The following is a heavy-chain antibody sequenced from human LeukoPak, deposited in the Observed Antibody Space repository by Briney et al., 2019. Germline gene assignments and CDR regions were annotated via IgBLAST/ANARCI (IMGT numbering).Heavy chain of an antibody. D-gene: IGHD3-22*01. CDR3: ARDPKPLIYYDSSGYQGSWFDP. J-gene: IGHJ5*02. CDR1: GFTFSSYD. V-gene: IGHV3-13*01. CDR2: IGTAGDT. Sequence: PGGSLRLSCAASGFTFSSYDMHWVRQATGKGLEWVSAIGTAGDTYYPGSVKGRFTISRENAKNSLYLQMNSLRAGDTAVYYCARDPKPLIYYDSSGYQGSWFDPWGQGTLVTVSS.